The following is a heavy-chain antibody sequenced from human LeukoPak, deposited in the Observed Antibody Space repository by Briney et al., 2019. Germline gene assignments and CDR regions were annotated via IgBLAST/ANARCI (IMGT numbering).Heavy chain of an antibody. CDR2: IYYSGTT. CDR1: GGSISSVTYY. D-gene: IGHD6-19*01. V-gene: IGHV4-39*01. CDR3: AWYSSRWSSGGGY. Sequence: SETLSLTCTVSGGSISSVTYYWGWIRQPPGKGLEWIASIYYSGTTYYSPSLKSRVTISVNRSNNQFSLRLTSVTAADTAVYFCAWYSSRWSSGGGYWGQGTLVTVSS. J-gene: IGHJ4*02.